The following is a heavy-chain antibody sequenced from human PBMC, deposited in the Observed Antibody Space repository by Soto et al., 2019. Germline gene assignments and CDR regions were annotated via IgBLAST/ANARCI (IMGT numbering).Heavy chain of an antibody. J-gene: IGHJ4*02. V-gene: IGHV4-39*01. CDR1: GGSVTNGSYY. Sequence: SETLSLTCTVSGGSVTNGSYYWCWIRQSPGKGLEWIGSVYYRGRSYSKSSVKSRVTISVDTSKNRFSLSLNSVTASDTAVYFCVSQRTTVPTQAYFDYWGPGALVTVSS. CDR2: VYYRGRS. CDR3: VSQRTTVPTQAYFDY. D-gene: IGHD4-17*01.